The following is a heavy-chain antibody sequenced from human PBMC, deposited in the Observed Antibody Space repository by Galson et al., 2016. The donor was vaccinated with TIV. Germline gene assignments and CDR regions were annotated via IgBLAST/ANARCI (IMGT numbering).Heavy chain of an antibody. V-gene: IGHV1-69*06. CDR2: IIPIFGTA. CDR3: GSPDWSGGSCLYLAFDY. J-gene: IGHJ4*02. CDR1: GGTFSSYV. Sequence: SVKVSCKASGGTFSSYVFSWVRQAPGQGLEWMGGIIPIFGTANYAQKFQGRVTIIADKSTSTAYMELTSLRFDDTAVYYCGSPDWSGGSCLYLAFDYWGQGTLVTVSS. D-gene: IGHD2-15*01.